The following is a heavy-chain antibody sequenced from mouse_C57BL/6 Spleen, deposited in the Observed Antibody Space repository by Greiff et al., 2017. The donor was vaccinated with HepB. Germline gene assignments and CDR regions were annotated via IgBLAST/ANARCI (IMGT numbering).Heavy chain of an antibody. CDR3: TTLGSKGFAY. J-gene: IGHJ3*01. V-gene: IGHV14-4*01. CDR1: GFNIEDDY. CDR2: IDPENGDT. Sequence: VQLQQSGAELVRPGASVKLSCTASGFNIEDDYMHWVKQRPEQGLEWIGWIDPENGDTEYASKFQGKATITADTSSNTAYLQLSSLTSEDTAVYYCTTLGSKGFAYWGQGTLVTVSA. D-gene: IGHD1-1*01.